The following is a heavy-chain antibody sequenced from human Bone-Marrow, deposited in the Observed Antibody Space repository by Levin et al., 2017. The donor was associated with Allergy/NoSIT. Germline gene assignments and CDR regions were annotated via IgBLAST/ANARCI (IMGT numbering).Heavy chain of an antibody. Sequence: MPGGSLRLSCAASGFTFSDTWMHWLRQTPGRGLEWVGRVRSRNDGGTTDYAAPVKGRFTISRDDSINTVYLEMNSLKIDDAGLYFCATLKGSYNHYFDHWGQGTLVTVSS. CDR1: GFTFSDTW. J-gene: IGHJ4*02. V-gene: IGHV3-15*01. D-gene: IGHD1-1*01. CDR3: ATLKGSYNHYFDH. CDR2: VRSRNDGGTT.